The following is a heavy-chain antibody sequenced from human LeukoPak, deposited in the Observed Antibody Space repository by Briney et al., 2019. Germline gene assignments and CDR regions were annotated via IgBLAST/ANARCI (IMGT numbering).Heavy chain of an antibody. D-gene: IGHD2-2*01. Sequence: GASVKVSCKASGGTFSSYAISWVRQAPGQGLEWMGGIIPIFGTANYAQKFQGRVTITADESTSTAYMELSSLRSEDTAVYYCARVYCSSTSCLYYFDYWGQGTLVTVSS. CDR3: ARVYCSSTSCLYYFDY. V-gene: IGHV1-69*13. CDR2: IIPIFGTA. CDR1: GGTFSSYA. J-gene: IGHJ4*02.